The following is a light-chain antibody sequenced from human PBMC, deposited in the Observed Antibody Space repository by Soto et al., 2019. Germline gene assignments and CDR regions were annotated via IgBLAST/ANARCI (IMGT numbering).Light chain of an antibody. CDR1: QSVSSN. CDR2: GAS. Sequence: DTVMTQSPATLSVSPGERATLSCRASQSVSSNLAWYQQKPGQAPRLLIYGASTRATGIPARFSGSGSGTEITLTISSLQSADFAVYYCQQYNNWPPYTFGQGTKLEIK. CDR3: QQYNNWPPYT. V-gene: IGKV3-15*01. J-gene: IGKJ2*01.